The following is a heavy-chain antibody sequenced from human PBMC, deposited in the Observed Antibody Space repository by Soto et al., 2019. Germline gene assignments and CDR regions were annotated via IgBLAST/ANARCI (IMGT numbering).Heavy chain of an antibody. CDR3: ARDYSSDWYGH. J-gene: IGHJ5*02. CDR2: VSYSGST. D-gene: IGHD6-19*01. V-gene: IGHV4-61*01. Sequence: QVQLQESGPGLVKPSETLSLTCSVSGASVSSGRHYWSWIRQPPGKGLEYIGYVSYSGSTNYNPSLKGRVTISVDTSKNQFSLNLSYVTAADTAVYYCARDYSSDWYGHWGQGSLVTVSS. CDR1: GASVSSGRHY.